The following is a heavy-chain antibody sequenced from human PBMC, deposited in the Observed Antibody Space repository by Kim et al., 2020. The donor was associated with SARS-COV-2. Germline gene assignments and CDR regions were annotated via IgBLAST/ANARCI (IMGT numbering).Heavy chain of an antibody. J-gene: IGHJ6*02. CDR3: AKNAAYYDFWSGSAFLV. D-gene: IGHD3-3*01. CDR1: GFTFSSYA. V-gene: IGHV3-23*01. CDR2: ISGSGGST. Sequence: GGSLRLSCAASGFTFSSYAMSWVRQAPGKGLEWVSAISGSGGSTYYADSVKGRFTISRDNSKNTPYLQMNSLRAEDTAVYYCAKNAAYYDFWSGSAFLVWGQGTTVTVSS.